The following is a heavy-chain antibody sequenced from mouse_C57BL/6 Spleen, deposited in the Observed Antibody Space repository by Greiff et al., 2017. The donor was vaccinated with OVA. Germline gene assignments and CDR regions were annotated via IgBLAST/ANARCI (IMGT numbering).Heavy chain of an antibody. J-gene: IGHJ3*01. CDR1: GYAFSSYW. CDR3: ARVANWDAWFAY. Sequence: LQESGAELVKPGASVKISCKASGYAFSSYWMNWVKQRPGKGLEWIGQIYPGDGDTNYNGKFKGKATLTADKSSSTAYMQLSSLTSEDSAVYFCARVANWDAWFAYWGQGTLVTVSA. D-gene: IGHD4-1*01. CDR2: IYPGDGDT. V-gene: IGHV1-80*01.